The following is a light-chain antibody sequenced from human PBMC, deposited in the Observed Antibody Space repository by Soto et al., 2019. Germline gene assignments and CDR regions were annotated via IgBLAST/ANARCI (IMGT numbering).Light chain of an antibody. CDR1: SSNIGSNT. CDR3: AAWDDSLNGSYV. V-gene: IGLV1-44*01. J-gene: IGLJ1*01. Sequence: QSLLTQPPSASGTPGQRVTISCSGSSSNIGSNTVNWYRQLPGTAPKLLIYSNNQRPSGVPDRFSGSKSGTSASLAISGLQSEDEADYYCAAWDDSLNGSYVFGTGTKVTVL. CDR2: SNN.